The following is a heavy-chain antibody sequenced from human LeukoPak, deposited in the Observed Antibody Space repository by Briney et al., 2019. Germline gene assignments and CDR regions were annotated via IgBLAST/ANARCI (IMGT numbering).Heavy chain of an antibody. V-gene: IGHV1-69*13. Sequence: SVKVSCKASGGTFSSYAISWVRQAPGQGLEWMGGIIPIFGTANYAQKFQGRVTITADESTSTANMELSSLRSEDTAVYYCARVGGVAAAALGAFDVWGQGTMVTVSS. CDR3: ARVGGVAAAALGAFDV. J-gene: IGHJ3*01. D-gene: IGHD6-13*01. CDR1: GGTFSSYA. CDR2: IIPIFGTA.